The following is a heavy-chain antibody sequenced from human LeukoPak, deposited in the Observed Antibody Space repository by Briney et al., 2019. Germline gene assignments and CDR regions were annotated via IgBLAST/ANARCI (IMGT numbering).Heavy chain of an antibody. CDR1: GFTFSDYY. V-gene: IGHV3-11*01. D-gene: IGHD5-24*01. CDR3: AREGVATIPPYYYYYYGMDV. J-gene: IGHJ6*02. CDR2: ISSSGSTI. Sequence: PGGSLRLSCAASGFTFSDYYMSWIRQAPGKGLEWVSYISSSGSTIYYADSVKGRFTISRDNAKNSLYLQMNSLRAEDTAVYYYAREGVATIPPYYYYYYGMDVWGQGTTVTVSS.